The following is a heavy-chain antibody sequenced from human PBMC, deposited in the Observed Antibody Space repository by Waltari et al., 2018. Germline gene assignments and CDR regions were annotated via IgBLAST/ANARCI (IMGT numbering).Heavy chain of an antibody. D-gene: IGHD5-12*01. CDR3: ARDLYSGYDFLLPFDY. V-gene: IGHV1-18*01. Sequence: QVQLVQSGGEVKKPGASVKVSCETSGYTFTIFAISWARQAPGQGLEWMGWINTKSGDTNYAQRFQGRVTMTTDTSTSTAYMELKSLTSDDTAVYYCARDLYSGYDFLLPFDYWGQGSLVTVSS. J-gene: IGHJ4*02. CDR2: INTKSGDT. CDR1: GYTFTIFA.